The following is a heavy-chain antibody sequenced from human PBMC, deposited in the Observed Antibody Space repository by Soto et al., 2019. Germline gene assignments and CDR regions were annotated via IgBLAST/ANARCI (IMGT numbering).Heavy chain of an antibody. CDR3: ARAPRYNVYWSDMDV. D-gene: IGHD3-3*01. V-gene: IGHV3-30*04. CDR1: EFTFSSYT. Sequence: QVQLVESGGGVVQPGRSLRLSCVASEFTFSSYTMHWVRQAPGKGLEWMAIISYDGKNINYADSVAGRFSISRDNSKNTLYLQMQSLRPEDTALYFCARAPRYNVYWSDMDVWGQGNTVSVSS. CDR2: ISYDGKNI. J-gene: IGHJ6*02.